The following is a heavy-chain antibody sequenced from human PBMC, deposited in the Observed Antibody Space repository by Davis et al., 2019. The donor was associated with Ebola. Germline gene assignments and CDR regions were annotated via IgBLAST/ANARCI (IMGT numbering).Heavy chain of an antibody. CDR2: ISTYKANT. D-gene: IGHD6-19*01. V-gene: IGHV1-18*04. CDR3: ARDRNSRGWAMLDY. CDR1: GYTFTSYG. Sequence: ASVKVSCKASGYTFTSYGFSWVRQAPGQGLEWMGWISTYKANTNYAQKLQGRVTMTTDNSTNTAYMELRSLRSDDTAVYYCARDRNSRGWAMLDYWGQGTLVTVSS. J-gene: IGHJ4*02.